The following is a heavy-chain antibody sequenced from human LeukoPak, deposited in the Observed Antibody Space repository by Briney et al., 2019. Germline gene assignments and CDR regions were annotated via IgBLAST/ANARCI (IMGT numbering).Heavy chain of an antibody. Sequence: GGSLRLSCAASGFTFSSYWMHWVRQAPGKGLVWVSRINSDGSSTSYADSVKGRFTISRDNAKNTLYLQMNSLRAEDTAVYYCARAVRAHPPADFWGQGTLVTVSS. J-gene: IGHJ4*02. CDR3: ARAVRAHPPADF. D-gene: IGHD3-3*01. CDR2: INSDGSST. V-gene: IGHV3-74*01. CDR1: GFTFSSYW.